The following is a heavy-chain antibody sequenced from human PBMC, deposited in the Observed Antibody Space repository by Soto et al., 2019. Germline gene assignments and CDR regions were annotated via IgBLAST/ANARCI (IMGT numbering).Heavy chain of an antibody. Sequence: ASVKVSCKASGYTFSDFDINWLRQADGQGPEWMGWMNAKSGDTFSAQRLQGKFNMTWDTSLSTAYMEVGSLTSDDAAIYYCARGNPFNYAGFDVWGQGTTVTVSS. J-gene: IGHJ6*02. CDR3: ARGNPFNYAGFDV. CDR1: GYTFSDFD. D-gene: IGHD3-16*01. V-gene: IGHV1-8*01. CDR2: MNAKSGDT.